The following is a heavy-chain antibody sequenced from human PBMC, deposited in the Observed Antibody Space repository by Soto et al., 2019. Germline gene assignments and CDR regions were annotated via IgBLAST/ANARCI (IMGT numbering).Heavy chain of an antibody. CDR1: GFTFSSYA. V-gene: IGHV3-30*18. CDR2: ISYDGSNK. D-gene: IGHD6-13*01. CDR3: AKAGGSWPNWFDP. Sequence: GGSLRLSCAASGFTFSSYAMSWVRQAPGKGLEWVAVISYDGSNKYYADSVRGRFTISRDNSKNTLYLQLNSLRTEDTAVYYCAKAGGSWPNWFDPWGQGTLVTVSS. J-gene: IGHJ5*02.